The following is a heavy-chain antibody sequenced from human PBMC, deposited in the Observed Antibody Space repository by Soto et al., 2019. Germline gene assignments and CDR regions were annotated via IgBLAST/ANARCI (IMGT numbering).Heavy chain of an antibody. CDR3: AKDESGAADI. CDR2: IDTSGKT. D-gene: IGHD7-27*01. Sequence: KPSETLSLTCTVSGGSLTAYSWNWIRQPVGKGLEWIGRIDTSGKTNYIPSLKSRLTMSIDRFKNQFSLNLKFVTAEDTAVYFCAKDESGAADIWGQGTMVTVSS. V-gene: IGHV4-4*07. J-gene: IGHJ3*02. CDR1: GGSLTAYS.